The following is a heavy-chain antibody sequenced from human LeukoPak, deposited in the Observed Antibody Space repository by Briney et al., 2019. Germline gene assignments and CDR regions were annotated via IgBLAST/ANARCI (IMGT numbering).Heavy chain of an antibody. CDR1: GDSVSNNIIA. V-gene: IGHV6-1*01. CDR2: TAYRSKWST. Sequence: QTLSLTCAISGDSVSNNIIAWNWIRWRPSRGLEWLGRTAYRSKWSTDYALSVRGRISINPDTSKNQISLQLNSETPEDTAVYYCARNSVAMDVWGQGTTVTVSS. J-gene: IGHJ6*02. D-gene: IGHD4-23*01. CDR3: ARNSVAMDV.